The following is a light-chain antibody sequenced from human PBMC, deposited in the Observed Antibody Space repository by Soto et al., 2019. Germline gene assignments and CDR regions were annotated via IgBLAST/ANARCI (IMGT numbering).Light chain of an antibody. CDR2: DAS. J-gene: IGKJ4*01. CDR1: QSISSS. CDR3: QQYRTSPLT. Sequence: EIVLTQSPGTLSLSPGERGTLSCRASQSISSSLAWYQQKPGQAPRLLIYDASNRATDLPDRFSGSGSGTDFALTLSRLEPEDFAVYYCQQYRTSPLTFGGGTKVEIK. V-gene: IGKV3-20*01.